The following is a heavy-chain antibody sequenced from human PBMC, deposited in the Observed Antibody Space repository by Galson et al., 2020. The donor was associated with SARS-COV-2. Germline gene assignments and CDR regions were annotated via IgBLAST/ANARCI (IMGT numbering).Heavy chain of an antibody. CDR1: GFSISRFW. CDR3: AKYDAGLL. Sequence: GESLKISCAGSGFSISRFWMNWVRQAPGKGLEWVANIGPDGSRQQYLDSVKGRFVISRDNAHNSVYLQMNGLRAEDTAVYYCAKYDAGLLWGPGTMVTVSS. D-gene: IGHD3-3*01. V-gene: IGHV3-7*01. CDR2: IGPDGSRQ. J-gene: IGHJ3*01.